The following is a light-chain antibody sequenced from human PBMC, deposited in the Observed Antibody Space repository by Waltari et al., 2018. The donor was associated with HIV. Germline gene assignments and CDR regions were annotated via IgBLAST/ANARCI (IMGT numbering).Light chain of an antibody. CDR2: RNN. J-gene: IGLJ2*01. V-gene: IGLV1-47*01. CDR3: AVWDDTLSGHLV. Sequence: QSVLTQPPSASGTPGQRVTISCSGRSSNVGRKYLHRSQQLPGTAPTLLIYRNNQRPSGVPDRSSGSKSGTSASLAIRGLRSEDEADYYCAVWDDTLSGHLVFGGGTKLTVL. CDR1: SSNVGRKY.